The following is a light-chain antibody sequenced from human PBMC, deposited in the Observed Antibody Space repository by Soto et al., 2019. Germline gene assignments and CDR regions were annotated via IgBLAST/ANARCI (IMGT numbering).Light chain of an antibody. J-gene: IGKJ1*01. CDR2: DAS. Sequence: DIQMTQSPSTLSASVGDRVTITCRASQSISSWLAWYQQKPGKAPKLLIYDASSLESGVPSRFSGSGSGTAFTLTISSLQPDDFATYYCQQSWTFGQGTKVEIK. V-gene: IGKV1-5*01. CDR3: QQSWT. CDR1: QSISSW.